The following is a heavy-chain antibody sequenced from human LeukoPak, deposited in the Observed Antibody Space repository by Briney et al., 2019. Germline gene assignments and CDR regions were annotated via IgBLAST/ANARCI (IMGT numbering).Heavy chain of an antibody. D-gene: IGHD3/OR15-3a*01. CDR1: GFTFGNYG. V-gene: IGHV3-23*01. CDR3: ARILDHYDFPNNWFDP. CDR2: ISSSGGIT. Sequence: QSGGSLRLSCAASGFTFGNYGMTWIRQAPGKGLEWVSAISSSGGITYYADSVKGRFTISRDNSKNTLYLEMNSPRGEDTAVYYCARILDHYDFPNNWFDPWGQGTLVTVSS. J-gene: IGHJ5*02.